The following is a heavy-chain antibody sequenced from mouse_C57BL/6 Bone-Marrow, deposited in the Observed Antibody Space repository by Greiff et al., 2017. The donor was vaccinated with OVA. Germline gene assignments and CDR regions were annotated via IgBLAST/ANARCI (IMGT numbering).Heavy chain of an antibody. Sequence: EVQGVESGGDLVKPGGSLKLSCAASGFTFSSYGMSWVRQTPDKRLEWVATISSGGSYTYYPDSVKGRFTISRDNAKNTLYLQMSSLKSEDTAMYYCARRGIYYDYDVGDYAMDYWGQGTSVTVSS. CDR2: ISSGGSYT. V-gene: IGHV5-6*01. D-gene: IGHD2-4*01. J-gene: IGHJ4*01. CDR3: ARRGIYYDYDVGDYAMDY. CDR1: GFTFSSYG.